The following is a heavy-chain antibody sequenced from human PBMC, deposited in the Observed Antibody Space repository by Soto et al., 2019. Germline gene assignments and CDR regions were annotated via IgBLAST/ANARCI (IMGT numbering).Heavy chain of an antibody. J-gene: IGHJ6*02. V-gene: IGHV4-31*03. Sequence: PSETLSLTCTVSGGSISSGGYYWSWIRQHPGKGLEWIGYIYYSGSTYYNPSLKSRVTISVDTSKNQFSLKLSSVTAADTAVYYCARDTHSSNYSPYGMDVWGQGTTVTVSS. CDR3: ARDTHSSNYSPYGMDV. D-gene: IGHD4-4*01. CDR1: GGSISSGGYY. CDR2: IYYSGST.